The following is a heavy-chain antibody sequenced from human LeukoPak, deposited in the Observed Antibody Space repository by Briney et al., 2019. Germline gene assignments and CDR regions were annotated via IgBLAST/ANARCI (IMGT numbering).Heavy chain of an antibody. CDR2: IYYSGST. J-gene: IGHJ4*02. V-gene: IGHV4-38-2*02. CDR1: GYSISSGYY. CDR3: ARGSSFRGHVDY. Sequence: SETLSLTCTVSGYSISSGYYWGWIRQPPGKGLEWIGNIYYSGSTNYNPSLKSRVAISVDTSKNQFSLNLSSVTAADTAVYYCARGSSFRGHVDYWGQGTLVTVSS. D-gene: IGHD3-16*01.